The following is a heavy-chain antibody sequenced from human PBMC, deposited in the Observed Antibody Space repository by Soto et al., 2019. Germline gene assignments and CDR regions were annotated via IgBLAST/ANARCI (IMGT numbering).Heavy chain of an antibody. CDR1: GGSFSGYY. D-gene: IGHD4-17*01. CDR2: INHSGST. CDR3: ARGGYGGTIKWFDP. Sequence: PSETLSLTCAVYGGSFSGYYWSWIRQPPGKGLEWIGEINHSGSTNYNPSLKSRVTISVDTSKNQFSLKLSSVTAADTAVYYCARGGYGGTIKWFDPWGQGTLVTAPQ. J-gene: IGHJ5*02. V-gene: IGHV4-34*01.